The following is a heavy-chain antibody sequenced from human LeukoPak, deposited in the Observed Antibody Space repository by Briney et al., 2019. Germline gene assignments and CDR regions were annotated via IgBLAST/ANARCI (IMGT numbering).Heavy chain of an antibody. CDR3: ATAAPGRYSYGRFDY. D-gene: IGHD5-18*01. Sequence: GASVKVSCKVSGYTLTELSMHWVRQAPAKGHEWMWGFDPEDGETIYAQEFQGRVSMTEDTSTDTAYMELSSLRSKHTAVYYCATAAPGRYSYGRFDYWGQGTLVTVSS. CDR2: FDPEDGET. CDR1: GYTLTELS. J-gene: IGHJ4*02. V-gene: IGHV1-24*01.